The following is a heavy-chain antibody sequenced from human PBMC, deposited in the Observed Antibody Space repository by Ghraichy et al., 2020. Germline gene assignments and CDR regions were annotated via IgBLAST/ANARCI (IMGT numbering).Heavy chain of an antibody. Sequence: GGSLRLSCAASGFTFDDYGMHWVRQAPGKGLEWVSGINWNSGSIAYGDSVKGRFKISRDNAKNSLYLEMNSLRPVDTDLYYCAKAETAMVNSAIDAWGQGTMFYVSP. V-gene: IGHV3-9*01. CDR3: AKAETAMVNSAIDA. CDR2: INWNSGSI. CDR1: GFTFDDYG. D-gene: IGHD5-18*01. J-gene: IGHJ3*01.